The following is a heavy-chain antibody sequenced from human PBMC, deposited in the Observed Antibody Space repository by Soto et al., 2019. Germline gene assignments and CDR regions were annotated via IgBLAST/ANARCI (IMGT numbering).Heavy chain of an antibody. D-gene: IGHD6-6*01. CDR3: ARASIAARPDAGMDV. Sequence: QVQLVQSGAEVKKPGASVKVSCKASGYTFTGYYMHWVRQAPGQGLEWMGWINPNSGGTNYAQKFQGRVTMTRDTSFGAAYMELSRLRSDDTAVYYCARASIAARPDAGMDVWGRGATVTVCS. V-gene: IGHV1-2*02. J-gene: IGHJ6*02. CDR2: INPNSGGT. CDR1: GYTFTGYY.